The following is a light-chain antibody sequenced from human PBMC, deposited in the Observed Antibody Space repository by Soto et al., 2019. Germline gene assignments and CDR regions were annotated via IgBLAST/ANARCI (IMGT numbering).Light chain of an antibody. CDR3: MQALQTPLT. Sequence: DIVMTQSPLSLPVTPGEPASFSCRSSQSLLHSNGYNYLVWYLQKPGQSPQLLIYLGSNRASGVPDRFSGSGSGTQFTLKISRVEAEDVGVYYCMQALQTPLTFGGGTKVEIK. CDR1: QSLLHSNGYNY. J-gene: IGKJ4*01. V-gene: IGKV2-28*01. CDR2: LGS.